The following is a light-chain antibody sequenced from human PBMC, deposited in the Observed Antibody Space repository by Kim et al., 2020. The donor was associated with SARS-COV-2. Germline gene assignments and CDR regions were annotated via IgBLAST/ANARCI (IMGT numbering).Light chain of an antibody. CDR2: KAS. CDR3: QQYSSLWT. Sequence: SAELRDRAAITCRASHYISNWLACDQQKPGKAPKLLIFKASNLENGVPSRFSGSGSGTDFTLTISGVQPDDFATYYCQQYSSLWTFGQGTKVDIK. V-gene: IGKV1-5*03. CDR1: HYISNW. J-gene: IGKJ1*01.